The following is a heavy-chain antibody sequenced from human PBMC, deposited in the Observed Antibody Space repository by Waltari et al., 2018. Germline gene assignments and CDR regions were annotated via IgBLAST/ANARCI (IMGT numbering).Heavy chain of an antibody. CDR3: ARDGHSYFYGSWSDY. Sequence: QVQLVESGGGEVQPGKSLTLSCEGSGISVGSYAMHWVRQAPGKGLEWVAVISFDGNNIYFADSVKGRFTINRDNSKNTLSLQMNSLTPEDTAIYYCARDGHSYFYGSWSDYWGQGTLVTVSS. CDR1: GISVGSYA. CDR2: ISFDGNNI. V-gene: IGHV3-30*01. D-gene: IGHD3-10*01. J-gene: IGHJ4*02.